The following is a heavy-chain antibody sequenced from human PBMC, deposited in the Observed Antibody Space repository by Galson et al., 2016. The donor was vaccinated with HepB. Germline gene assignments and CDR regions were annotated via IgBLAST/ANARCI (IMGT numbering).Heavy chain of an antibody. CDR1: GGSVSSGAYY. J-gene: IGHJ4*02. D-gene: IGHD3-10*01. CDR2: IFRSGGT. Sequence: ETLSLTCTVSGGSVSSGAYYWSWIRQPPGKGLEWIGEIFRSGGTNYNPSLKRRVTISVDKSKNQFSLRLSSVTAADTALYFCTKRGVFYSGSGELARTVSPPFDSWGQGTLVTVSS. CDR3: TKRGVFYSGSGELARTVSPPFDS. V-gene: IGHV4-61*08.